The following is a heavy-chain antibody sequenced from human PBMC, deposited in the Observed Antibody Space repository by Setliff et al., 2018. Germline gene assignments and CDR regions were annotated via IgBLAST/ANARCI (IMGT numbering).Heavy chain of an antibody. CDR2: ISGSGSST. J-gene: IGHJ4*02. CDR3: ARCSSWHGHYPHFNY. V-gene: IGHV3-23*01. CDR1: GFSFSTFA. Sequence: PGGSLRLSCAASGFSFSTFAMSWVRQTPGKGLEWVSGISGSGSSTNFADSVKGRFTISRDNSKNTLYLQMNRLRAEDTAIYYCARCSSWHGHYPHFNYWGQGTLVTVSS. D-gene: IGHD6-13*01.